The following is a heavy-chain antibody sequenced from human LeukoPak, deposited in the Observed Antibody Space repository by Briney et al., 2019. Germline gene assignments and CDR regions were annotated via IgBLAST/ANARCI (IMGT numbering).Heavy chain of an antibody. CDR3: ARDRGQWLVDWYFDL. CDR1: GGSISSGSYY. Sequence: PSQTLSLTCTVSGGSISSGSYYWSWIRQPAGKGLEWIGRIYTSGSTNYNPSLKSRVTISVVTSKNQFSLKLSSVTAADTAVYYCARDRGQWLVDWYFDLWGRGTLVTVSS. D-gene: IGHD6-19*01. V-gene: IGHV4-61*02. CDR2: IYTSGST. J-gene: IGHJ2*01.